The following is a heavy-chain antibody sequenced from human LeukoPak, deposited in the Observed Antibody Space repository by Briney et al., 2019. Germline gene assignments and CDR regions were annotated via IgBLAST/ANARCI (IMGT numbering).Heavy chain of an antibody. D-gene: IGHD3-22*01. CDR2: ISCDGSNK. V-gene: IGHV3-30*18. CDR3: AKDSPGSGYYRHFDY. CDR1: GFTFSSYG. Sequence: PGRSLRLSCAASGFTFSSYGMHWVRQAPGKGLEWVAVISCDGSNKYYADSVKGRFTISRDNSKNTLYLQMNSLRAEDTAVYYCAKDSPGSGYYRHFDYWGQGTLVTVSS. J-gene: IGHJ4*02.